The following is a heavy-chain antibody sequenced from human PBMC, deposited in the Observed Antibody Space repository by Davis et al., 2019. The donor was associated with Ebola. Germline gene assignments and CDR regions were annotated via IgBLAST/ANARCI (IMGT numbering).Heavy chain of an antibody. Sequence: ASVKVSCKASGYTFTSYYMHWVRRAPGQGLEWMGIINPSGGSTSYAQKFQGRVTMTRDTSTSTVYMELSSLRSEDTAVYYCAREGTFLLGYCSGGSCSDFDYWGQGTLVTVSS. V-gene: IGHV1-46*01. J-gene: IGHJ4*02. D-gene: IGHD2-15*01. CDR1: GYTFTSYY. CDR2: INPSGGST. CDR3: AREGTFLLGYCSGGSCSDFDY.